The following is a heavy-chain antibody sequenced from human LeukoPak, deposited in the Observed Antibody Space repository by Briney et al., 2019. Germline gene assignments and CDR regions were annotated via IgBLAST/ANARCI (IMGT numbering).Heavy chain of an antibody. J-gene: IGHJ4*02. CDR3: AKEEWLGKMNYFDY. D-gene: IGHD3-3*01. Sequence: GGSLRLSCTASGLSFSNYAMTWVRQAPGKGLEWASVISASGTDTYYADSVKGRLTISRDNSQNTLYLHMNSLRAEDTAVYYCAKEEWLGKMNYFDYWGQGTLVTVSS. CDR2: ISASGTDT. V-gene: IGHV3-23*01. CDR1: GLSFSNYA.